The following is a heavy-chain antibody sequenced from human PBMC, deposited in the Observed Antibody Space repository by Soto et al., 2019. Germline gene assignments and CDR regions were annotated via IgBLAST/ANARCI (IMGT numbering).Heavy chain of an antibody. J-gene: IGHJ6*02. CDR3: GRENYYYGMDV. Sequence: EVQLVESGGGLVQPGGSLRLSCAASGFTVSTDWMYWVRQAPGKGLEWVSVIRGGGNTFYADSVEGRFTISRDNSKNTVYLQMNSLRVEDTAMYYCGRENYYYGMDVWGQGTTVTVSS. V-gene: IGHV3-66*01. CDR1: GFTVSTDW. CDR2: IRGGGNT.